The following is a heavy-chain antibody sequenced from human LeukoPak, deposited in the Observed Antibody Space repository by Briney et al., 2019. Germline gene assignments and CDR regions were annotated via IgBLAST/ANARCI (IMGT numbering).Heavy chain of an antibody. CDR3: ARGYPHEAGY. CDR2: IKSDGSSR. V-gene: IGHV3-74*01. J-gene: IGHJ4*02. D-gene: IGHD2-2*01. Sequence: QPGGSLRLSCAASGSTFSSYWMHWVRQAPGKGLVWVSRIKSDGSSRSYADSVKGRFTISRDNAKNTLYLQMNSLRAEDTAVYYCARGYPHEAGYWGQGTLVTVSS. CDR1: GSTFSSYW.